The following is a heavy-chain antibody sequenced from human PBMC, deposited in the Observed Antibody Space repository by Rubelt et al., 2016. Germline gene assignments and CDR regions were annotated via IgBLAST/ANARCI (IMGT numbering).Heavy chain of an antibody. J-gene: IGHJ4*02. V-gene: IGHV1-18*01. CDR1: GYTFTSYG. CDR2: IRAYNGNK. CDR3: AREVMAISDY. Sequence: QVQLVQSGAEVKKPGASVKVSCTASGYTFTSYGISLVRQAPGQGLEWRGWIRAYNGNKNYAQKRQGRVTMTTDTSTSPAYRELRSLRSDDTAVYYCAREVMAISDYWGQGTLVTVSS. D-gene: IGHD2-21*01.